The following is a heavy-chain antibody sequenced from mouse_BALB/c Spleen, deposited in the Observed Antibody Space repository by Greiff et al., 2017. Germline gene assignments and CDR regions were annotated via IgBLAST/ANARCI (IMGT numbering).Heavy chain of an antibody. Sequence: QVHVKQSGAELVRPGTSVKISCKASGYTFTNYWLGWVKQRPGHGLEWIGDIYPGGGYTNYNEKFKGKATLTADTSSSTAYMQLSSLTSEDSAVYFCARSGASNWGPVDYWGQGTSVTVSS. D-gene: IGHD4-1*01. CDR3: ARSGASNWGPVDY. J-gene: IGHJ4*01. CDR2: IYPGGGYT. CDR1: GYTFTNYW. V-gene: IGHV1-63*02.